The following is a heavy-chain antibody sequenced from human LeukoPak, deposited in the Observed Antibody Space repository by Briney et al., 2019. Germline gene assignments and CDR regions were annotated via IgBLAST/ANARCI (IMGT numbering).Heavy chain of an antibody. CDR3: ARDEHSGYVRIAFDI. CDR2: ISWNSSSI. D-gene: IGHD5-12*01. V-gene: IGHV3-9*01. J-gene: IGHJ3*02. Sequence: PGGSLRLSCAASGFTFDDYAMHWVRQAPGKGLEWVSGISWNSSSIDYTDSVKGRFTISRDNAKNSLFLQMNSLRAEDTAVYYCARDEHSGYVRIAFDIWGQGTMVTVSS. CDR1: GFTFDDYA.